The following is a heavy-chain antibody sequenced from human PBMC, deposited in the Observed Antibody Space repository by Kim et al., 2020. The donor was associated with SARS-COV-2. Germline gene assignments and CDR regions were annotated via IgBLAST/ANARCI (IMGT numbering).Heavy chain of an antibody. D-gene: IGHD3-22*01. J-gene: IGHJ4*02. V-gene: IGHV3-30*07. Sequence: KVRFTISRDNSKITLYLQMNSLRAEDTAVYYCARRGVYYYDSIGYYELDYWGQGTLVTVSS. CDR3: ARRGVYYYDSIGYYELDY.